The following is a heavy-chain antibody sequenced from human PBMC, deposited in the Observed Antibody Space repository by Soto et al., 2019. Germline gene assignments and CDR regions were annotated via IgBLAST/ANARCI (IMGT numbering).Heavy chain of an antibody. Sequence: PSETLSLTCAVSSGSISSSKWWSWVRQPPGKGLEWIGEIYHSGSTNYNPSLKSRVTISVDKSKNQFSLKLSSVTAADTAVYYCASRGDYSSSWYLDYWGQGTLVTVSS. CDR1: SGSISSSKW. CDR3: ASRGDYSSSWYLDY. V-gene: IGHV4-4*02. J-gene: IGHJ4*02. D-gene: IGHD6-13*01. CDR2: IYHSGST.